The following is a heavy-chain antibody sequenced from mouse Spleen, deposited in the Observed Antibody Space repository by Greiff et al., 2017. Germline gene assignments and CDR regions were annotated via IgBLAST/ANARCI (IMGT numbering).Heavy chain of an antibody. CDR3: ARHTDYYAMDY. Sequence: VQLQQSGGDLVKPGGSLKLSCAASGFTFSSYGMSWVRQTPDKRLEWVATISSGGSYTYYPDSVKGRFTISRDNAKNTLYLQMSSLKSEDTAMYYCARHTDYYAMDYWGQGTSVTVSS. V-gene: IGHV5-6*01. J-gene: IGHJ4*01. CDR1: GFTFSSYG. CDR2: ISSGGSYT.